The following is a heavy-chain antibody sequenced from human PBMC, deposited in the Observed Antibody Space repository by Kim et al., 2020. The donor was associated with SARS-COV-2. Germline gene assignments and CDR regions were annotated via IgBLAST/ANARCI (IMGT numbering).Heavy chain of an antibody. J-gene: IGHJ2*01. V-gene: IGHV7-4-1*02. CDR1: GYTFTDYG. CDR2: INTNTGNP. CDR3: ARDLIGDPYWYFDL. D-gene: IGHD7-27*01. Sequence: ASVKVSCKASGYTFTDYGPNWVRQAPGQGLEWMGWINTNTGNPTYAQGFTGRFVFSLDTSVSTAYLQISSLTTEDTAVYYCARDLIGDPYWYFDLWGRGTLVTVPS.